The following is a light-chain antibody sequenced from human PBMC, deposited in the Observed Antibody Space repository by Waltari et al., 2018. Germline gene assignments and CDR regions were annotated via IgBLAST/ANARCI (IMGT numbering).Light chain of an antibody. Sequence: QSVLTQPPSASGTPGQRVTISCSGSSSTIGSNYVYWYQQLPGTAPKLLIYRNNQRPSGVPDRFSGAKSGTSASLAISGLRSEDEADYYCAAWEDSLTGVFGGGTKLTVL. J-gene: IGLJ2*01. CDR1: SSTIGSNY. CDR2: RNN. CDR3: AAWEDSLTGV. V-gene: IGLV1-47*01.